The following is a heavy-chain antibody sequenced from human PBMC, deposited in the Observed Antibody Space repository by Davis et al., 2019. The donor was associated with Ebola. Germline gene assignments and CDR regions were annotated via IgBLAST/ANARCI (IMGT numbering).Heavy chain of an antibody. CDR2: INPNSCGT. J-gene: IGHJ5*02. V-gene: IGHV1-2*02. D-gene: IGHD2-2*01. CDR1: GYTFTGYY. Sequence: AASVKVSCKASGYTFTGYYMHWVRQAPGQGLEWMGWINPNSCGTNYAQKFQGRVTMTRDTSISTAYMELSRLRSDDTAVYYCARDEGTCSSTSCYNWFDPWGQGTLVTVSS. CDR3: ARDEGTCSSTSCYNWFDP.